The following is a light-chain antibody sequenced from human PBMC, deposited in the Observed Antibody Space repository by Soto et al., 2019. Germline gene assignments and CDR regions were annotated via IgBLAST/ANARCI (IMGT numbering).Light chain of an antibody. J-gene: IGKJ5*01. CDR1: QSLLHSDGYNR. Sequence: IVMTQSPLSLPVTPGEPASISCRSSQSLLHSDGYNRLDWYLQKPGQSPKLLIYLGSNRAPGVPDRFSGSGSGTDFTLTITRVEAEDVGIYYCVQLQGFGQGTRLEL. CDR3: VQLQG. CDR2: LGS. V-gene: IGKV2-28*01.